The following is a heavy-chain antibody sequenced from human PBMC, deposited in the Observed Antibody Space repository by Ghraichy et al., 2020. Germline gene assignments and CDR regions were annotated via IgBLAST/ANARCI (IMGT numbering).Heavy chain of an antibody. D-gene: IGHD6-13*01. CDR2: IYYSGST. V-gene: IGHV4-30-4*01. Sequence: SQTLSLTCTVSGGSISSGDYYWSWIRQPPGKGLEWIGYIYYSGSTYYNPSLKSRVTISVDTSKNQFSLKLSSVTAADTAVYYCASSSLAAAEYFDYWGQGTLVTVSS. J-gene: IGHJ4*02. CDR3: ASSSLAAAEYFDY. CDR1: GGSISSGDYY.